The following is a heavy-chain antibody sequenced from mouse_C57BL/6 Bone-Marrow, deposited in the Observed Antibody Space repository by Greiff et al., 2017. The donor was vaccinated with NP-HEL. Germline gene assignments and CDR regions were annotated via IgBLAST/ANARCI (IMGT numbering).Heavy chain of an antibody. V-gene: IGHV1-26*01. J-gene: IGHJ2*01. CDR2: INPNNGGT. CDR1: GYTFTDYY. Sequence: EVQLQQSGPELVKPGASVKISCKASGYTFTDYYMNWVKQSHGKSLEWIGDINPNNGGTSYNQKFKGKATLTVDKYSSTAYMELRSLTSEDSAVYYCAIYYGYYFDYWGQGTTLTVSS. CDR3: AIYYGYYFDY. D-gene: IGHD2-2*01.